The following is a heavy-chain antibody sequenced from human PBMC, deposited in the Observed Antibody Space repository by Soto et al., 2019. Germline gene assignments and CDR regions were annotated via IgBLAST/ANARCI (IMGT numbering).Heavy chain of an antibody. CDR3: ARGGSGYTWFNEF. Sequence: QEQLVQSGAEVKKPGSSVKVSCKASGGLFSSYPISWVRQVPGQGLEWMGGVIPVVQTAYYTQRFQGRVTITAVESTNTAYMELSSLRSEDTAIYYGARGGSGYTWFNEFWGQGTLVTVSS. CDR1: GGLFSSYP. J-gene: IGHJ4*02. V-gene: IGHV1-69*01. CDR2: VIPVVQTA. D-gene: IGHD3-22*01.